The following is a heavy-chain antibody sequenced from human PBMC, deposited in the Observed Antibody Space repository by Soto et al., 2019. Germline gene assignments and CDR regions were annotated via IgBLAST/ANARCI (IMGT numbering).Heavy chain of an antibody. CDR1: GFTFSSYW. J-gene: IGHJ6*02. V-gene: IGHV3-74*01. Sequence: GGSLRLSCAASGFTFSSYWMHWVRQAPGKGLVWVSRINSDGSSTSYADSVKGRFTISRDNAKNTLYLQMNSLRAEDTAVYYCARSTIPAAMIPLGYYYYGMDVWGQGTTVTVSS. CDR2: INSDGSST. CDR3: ARSTIPAAMIPLGYYYYGMDV. D-gene: IGHD2-2*01.